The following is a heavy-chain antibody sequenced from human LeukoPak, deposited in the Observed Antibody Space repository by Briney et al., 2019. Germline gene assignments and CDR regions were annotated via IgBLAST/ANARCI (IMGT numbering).Heavy chain of an antibody. CDR3: ARTHAYYYYYMDV. CDR2: IYSGGST. J-gene: IGHJ6*03. Sequence: GGSLRLSCAASGFTVSSNYMSWVRQAPGKGLEWVSVIYSGGSTYYADSVKGRFTISRDNSKNTLYLQMNSLRAEGTAVYYCARTHAYYYYYMDVWGKGTTVTVSS. CDR1: GFTVSSNY. V-gene: IGHV3-66*02.